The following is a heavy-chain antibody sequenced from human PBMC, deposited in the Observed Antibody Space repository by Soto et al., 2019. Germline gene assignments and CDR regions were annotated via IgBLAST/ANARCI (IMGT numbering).Heavy chain of an antibody. V-gene: IGHV3-30*18. D-gene: IGHD3-9*01. CDR2: ISYDGSNK. J-gene: IGHJ4*02. CDR1: GFTFSSYG. Sequence: GESLKISCAASGFTFSSYGMHWVRQAPGKGLEWVAVISYDGSNKYYADSVKGRFTISRDNSKNTLYLQMNSLRAEDTAVYYCAKVRVGRYYDILTGYLDYWGQGTLVTVSS. CDR3: AKVRVGRYYDILTGYLDY.